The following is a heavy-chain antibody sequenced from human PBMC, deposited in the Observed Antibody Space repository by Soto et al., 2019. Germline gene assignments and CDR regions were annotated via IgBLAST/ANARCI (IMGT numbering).Heavy chain of an antibody. V-gene: IGHV4-4*02. CDR2: IYHSGST. J-gene: IGHJ5*02. Sequence: QVRLQESGPGLVKPSGTLSLTCAVSSGSISSSNWWSWVRQPPGKGLEWIGEIYHSGSTNYNPSLKSRVTISVDKSKNQFSLKLSSVSAADTAVYYCARERQQLTGWFDPWGQGTLVTVSS. CDR3: ARERQQLTGWFDP. D-gene: IGHD6-13*01. CDR1: SGSISSSNW.